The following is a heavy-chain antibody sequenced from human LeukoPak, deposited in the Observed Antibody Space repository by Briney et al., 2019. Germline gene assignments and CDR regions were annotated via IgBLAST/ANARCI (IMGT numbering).Heavy chain of an antibody. CDR1: GLTFSSYE. D-gene: IGHD2-15*01. CDR2: ISSSGSTI. V-gene: IGHV3-48*03. Sequence: GGSLRLSCAASGLTFSSYEMNWVRQAPGKGLEWVSYISSSGSTIYYADSVKGRFTISRDNAKNSLYLQMNSLRAEDTAVYYCARSGYCSGGSCYEDAFDIWGQGTMVTVSS. CDR3: ARSGYCSGGSCYEDAFDI. J-gene: IGHJ3*02.